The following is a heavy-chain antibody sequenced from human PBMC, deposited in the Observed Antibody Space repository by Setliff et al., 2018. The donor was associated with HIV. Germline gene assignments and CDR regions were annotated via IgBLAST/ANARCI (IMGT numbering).Heavy chain of an antibody. V-gene: IGHV1-3*01. Sequence: ASVKVSCKASGYTFTSYTLHWVRQAPGQRLEWMGWINAGNGNTKFSQKFQGRVAITRDTSASTAYMELSSLRSKDTAVYYCARGFSVYSSSWPSAGYWGQGTLVTVSS. CDR3: ARGFSVYSSSWPSAGY. J-gene: IGHJ4*02. CDR1: GYTFTSYT. CDR2: INAGNGNT. D-gene: IGHD6-13*01.